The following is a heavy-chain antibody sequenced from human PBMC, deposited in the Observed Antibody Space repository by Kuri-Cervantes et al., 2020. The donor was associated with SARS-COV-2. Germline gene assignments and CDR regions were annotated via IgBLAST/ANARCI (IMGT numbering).Heavy chain of an antibody. V-gene: IGHV3-9*01. J-gene: IGHJ5*02. D-gene: IGHD3-16*01. Sequence: SLKISCAASGFTFDDYAMHWVRQAPGKGLEWVSGISWDSGNIGYADSVKGRFTISRDNAKNSLYLQMNSLRAEDTALYHCARGFRGWFDPWGQGTLVTVSS. CDR2: ISWDSGNI. CDR1: GFTFDDYA. CDR3: ARGFRGWFDP.